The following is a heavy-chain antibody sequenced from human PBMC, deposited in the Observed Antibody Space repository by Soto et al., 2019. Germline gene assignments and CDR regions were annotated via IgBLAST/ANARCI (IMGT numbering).Heavy chain of an antibody. CDR3: VRVHADDSSRYFLDY. J-gene: IGHJ4*02. D-gene: IGHD3-22*01. CDR2: IYFSGAS. CDR1: GASVSSGDYY. V-gene: IGHV4-61*03. Sequence: QVQLQEAGPGLVKPSETLALNCSGSGASVSSGDYYWSWIRQPPGKGLELIGYIYFSGASSCAPSLKRRVSISIDASNDRFFLKIKSVTAANTAFYYCVRVHADDSSRYFLDYWGQGLQLSVSS.